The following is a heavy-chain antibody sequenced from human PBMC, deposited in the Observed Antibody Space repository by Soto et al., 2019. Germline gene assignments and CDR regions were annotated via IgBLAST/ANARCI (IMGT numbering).Heavy chain of an antibody. D-gene: IGHD3-16*01. V-gene: IGHV1-18*01. Sequence: QVQLVQSGDEVKKPGASVKVSCKSSGYIFVNYGIAGVRQAPEHGLECMGWISPYTGNTHSATKVQGRLPMTTDTSTSTAYMDLGSLTSDDTAVYYCVMVDNYVTPTPQDVWGKGTTVTVSS. CDR2: ISPYTGNT. CDR1: GYIFVNYG. J-gene: IGHJ6*04. CDR3: VMVDNYVTPTPQDV.